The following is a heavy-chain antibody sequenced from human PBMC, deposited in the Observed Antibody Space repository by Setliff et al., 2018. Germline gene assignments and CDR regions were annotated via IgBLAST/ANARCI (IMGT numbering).Heavy chain of an antibody. CDR2: ISAYNGNT. CDR3: ERLVRHCTRISCQRTSEADL. D-gene: IGHD2-15*01. CDR1: GYTFTNSI. J-gene: IGHJ5*02. V-gene: IGHV1-18*04. Sequence: GASVKVSCKASGYTFTNSIVNWVRQAPGQGLEWMGWISAYNGNTYHAQKFQDRLSMTTDTSTSTAYMELRSLRADDTAVYYCERLVRHCTRISCQRTSEADLWGQGTQVTVSS.